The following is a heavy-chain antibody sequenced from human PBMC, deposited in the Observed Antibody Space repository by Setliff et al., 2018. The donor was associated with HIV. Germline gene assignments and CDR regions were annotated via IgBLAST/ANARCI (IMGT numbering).Heavy chain of an antibody. V-gene: IGHV4-59*08. CDR2: IFDSGTT. Sequence: PSETLSLTCTVSGGSITSYYWNWIRQSPGKGLEWIGYIFDSGTTKYNPSVTSRVTISVDASKNQFFLQLIPVTAADTAVYYCARQGGYNSPLMVWGQGKLVTVSS. CDR3: ARQGGYNSPLMV. J-gene: IGHJ4*02. D-gene: IGHD3-10*01. CDR1: GGSITSYY.